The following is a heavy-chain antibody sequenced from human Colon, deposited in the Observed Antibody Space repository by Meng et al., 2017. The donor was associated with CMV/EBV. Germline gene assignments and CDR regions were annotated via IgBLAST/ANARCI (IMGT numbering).Heavy chain of an antibody. CDR2: IKQNGRET. V-gene: IGHV3-7*01. CDR1: GFTFSNYW. CDR3: ARDPFQAHLLDDFLDT. Sequence: GGSLRLSCAASGFTFSNYWMTWVRQAPGKGLEWVPNIKQNGRETSYADSVKGRFTISRDDAKNSLYLHLNSLRPEDTAVYYCARDPFQAHLLDDFLDTWGQGTLVTVSS. D-gene: IGHD2/OR15-2a*01. J-gene: IGHJ5*02.